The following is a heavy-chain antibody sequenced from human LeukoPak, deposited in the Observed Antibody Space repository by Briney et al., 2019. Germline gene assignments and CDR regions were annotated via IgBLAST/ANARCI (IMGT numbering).Heavy chain of an antibody. CDR1: GYTFTTYD. CDR3: ARVFGGHEIGF. D-gene: IGHD5-12*01. V-gene: IGHV1-8*01. J-gene: IGHJ4*02. Sequence: ASVKVSCKASGYTFTTYDINWVRQATGQGLEWMGWMNPKSGNTAYSQKFQGRVTMTRNTSIDTAYLEVSSLRSEDTAMYYCARVFGGHEIGFWGQGTLVTVSP. CDR2: MNPKSGNT.